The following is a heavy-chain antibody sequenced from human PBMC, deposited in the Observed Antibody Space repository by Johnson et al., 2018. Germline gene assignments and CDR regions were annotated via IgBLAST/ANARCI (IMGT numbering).Heavy chain of an antibody. D-gene: IGHD3-10*01. V-gene: IGHV3-49*03. CDR1: GFTFGDYT. CDR2: TRSKAYGGTT. J-gene: IGHJ6*03. Sequence: VQLVDSGGGLVQPGRSLRLSCRASGFTFGDYTMSWFRQAPGKGLEWVGFTRSKAYGGTTEYAASVKGRFTISRDDSKTIAYLQMKSLKTEDTAVYYCTRVAGKGRFYYDYMDVGGKGTTVTVSS. CDR3: TRVAGKGRFYYDYMDV.